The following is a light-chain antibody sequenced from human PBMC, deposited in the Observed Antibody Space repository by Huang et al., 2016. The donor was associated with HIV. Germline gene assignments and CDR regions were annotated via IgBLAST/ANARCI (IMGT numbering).Light chain of an antibody. Sequence: EILLTQSPGTLSLSPGERATLSCRASQSVINYLAWYQQKPGQAPRLLIYGASSRATGIPDMFSGSGSGTDFTLTISRLEPEDFAVYYCQQYDSSPSFGRGTKLEIK. V-gene: IGKV3-20*01. CDR2: GAS. CDR3: QQYDSSPS. CDR1: QSVINY. J-gene: IGKJ2*03.